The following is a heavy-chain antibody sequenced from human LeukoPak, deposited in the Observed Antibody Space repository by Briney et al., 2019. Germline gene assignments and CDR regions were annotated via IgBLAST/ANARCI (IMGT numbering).Heavy chain of an antibody. CDR2: ISGSAHKI. CDR3: AGRITGYSSGYVI. Sequence: GGSLRLSCVGSGFTLSNYAMSWVRQAPGKGLDWVSVISGSAHKIRYADSVRGRFTISRDNSENTVYLQMNNLRGEDTAIYYCAGRITGYSSGYVIWGQGTLVTVSS. D-gene: IGHD5-18*01. J-gene: IGHJ4*02. V-gene: IGHV3-23*01. CDR1: GFTLSNYA.